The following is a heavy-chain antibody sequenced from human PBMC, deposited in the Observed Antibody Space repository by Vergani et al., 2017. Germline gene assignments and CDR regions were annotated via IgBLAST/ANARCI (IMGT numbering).Heavy chain of an antibody. CDR3: ARDGIAAAGPHPYYYYGMGV. V-gene: IGHV1-2*02. D-gene: IGHD6-13*01. CDR2: INPNSGGT. Sequence: QVQLVQSGAEVKKPGASVKVSCKASGYTFTGYYMHWVRQAPGQGLEWMGWINPNSGGTNYAQKFQGRVTMTRDTSISTAYMELSRLRSDDTAVYYCARDGIAAAGPHPYYYYGMGVWGQGTTVTVSS. CDR1: GYTFTGYY. J-gene: IGHJ6*02.